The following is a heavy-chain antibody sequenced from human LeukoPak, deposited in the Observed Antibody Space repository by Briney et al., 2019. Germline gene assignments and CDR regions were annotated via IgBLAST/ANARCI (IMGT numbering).Heavy chain of an antibody. CDR3: AKDPGPYYYDSSRNDAFDI. J-gene: IGHJ3*02. D-gene: IGHD3-22*01. CDR1: GFTFSTYG. V-gene: IGHV3-23*01. CDR2: ISGSGGST. Sequence: GGSLRLSCAASGFTFSTYGMHWVRQAPGKGLEWVSAISGSGGSTYYADSVKGRFTISRDNSKNTLYLQMNSLRAEDTAVYYCAKDPGPYYYDSSRNDAFDIWGQGTMVTVSS.